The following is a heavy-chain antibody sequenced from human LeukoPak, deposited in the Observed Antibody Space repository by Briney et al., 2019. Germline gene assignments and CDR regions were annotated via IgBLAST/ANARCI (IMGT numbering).Heavy chain of an antibody. CDR1: GYPFTSYY. Sequence: ASVKVSCKASGYPFTSYYINWVRQAPGQGLEWMGWISVYNGDTNYAQNFQGRVTMTTDTSTDTAYMELRSLRYDDTAVYYCARDGLSYTNPNNWFDPWGQGTLVTVS. V-gene: IGHV1-18*01. J-gene: IGHJ5*02. CDR2: ISVYNGDT. CDR3: ARDGLSYTNPNNWFDP. D-gene: IGHD2-2*02.